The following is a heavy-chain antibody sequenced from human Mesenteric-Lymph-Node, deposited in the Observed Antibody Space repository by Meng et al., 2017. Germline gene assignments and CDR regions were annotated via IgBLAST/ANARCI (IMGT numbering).Heavy chain of an antibody. CDR2: IWFDGNDK. CDR1: GFTFSDYL. J-gene: IGHJ4*02. V-gene: IGHV3-30*02. D-gene: IGHD4-17*01. Sequence: GGSLRLSCAASGFTFSDYLMHWVRQAPGKGLEWVALIWFDGNDKNYADSVKGRFTISRDNAKNSLYLQMNSLRAEDTALYYCATDSPTVTTIDYWGQGTLVTVSS. CDR3: ATDSPTVTTIDY.